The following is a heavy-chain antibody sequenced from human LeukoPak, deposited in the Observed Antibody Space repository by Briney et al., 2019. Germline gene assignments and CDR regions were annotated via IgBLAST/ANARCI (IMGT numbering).Heavy chain of an antibody. CDR3: ASPVKYYDTWSGYPPFDY. Sequence: SVTVSCKASGYTFTSYAISWVRQAPGQGLEWVGGIIPMSGTANYAQKFQGRVTITADESTSTAYMELSSLRSEDTAIYYCASPVKYYDTWSGYPPFDYWGQGTLVTVSS. CDR1: GYTFTSYA. J-gene: IGHJ4*02. CDR2: IIPMSGTA. D-gene: IGHD3-3*01. V-gene: IGHV1-69*13.